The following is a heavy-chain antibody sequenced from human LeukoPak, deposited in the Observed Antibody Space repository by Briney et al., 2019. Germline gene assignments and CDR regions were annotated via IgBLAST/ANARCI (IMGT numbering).Heavy chain of an antibody. Sequence: GGSLRLSCAASGFTFSSYEMNWVRQAPGKGLEWVSYISRSGTTIYYADSVKGRFTISRDNAKNSLFLQMNSLRAEDTAVYYCARASGYTYGDFDYWGQGTLATVSS. CDR2: ISRSGTTI. CDR1: GFTFSSYE. V-gene: IGHV3-48*03. D-gene: IGHD5-18*01. CDR3: ARASGYTYGDFDY. J-gene: IGHJ4*02.